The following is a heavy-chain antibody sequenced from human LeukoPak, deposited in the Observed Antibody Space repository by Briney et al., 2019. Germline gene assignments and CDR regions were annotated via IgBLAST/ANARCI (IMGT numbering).Heavy chain of an antibody. Sequence: SVKVSCKASGGTFSSYPISWVRQAPGQGLEWMGGIIPIFGTANYAQKFQGRVTITTDESTSTAYMELSSLRSEDTAVYYCAGAGITIFGVVSGYYFDYWGQGTLVTVSS. D-gene: IGHD3-3*01. CDR2: IIPIFGTA. V-gene: IGHV1-69*05. J-gene: IGHJ4*02. CDR3: AGAGITIFGVVSGYYFDY. CDR1: GGTFSSYP.